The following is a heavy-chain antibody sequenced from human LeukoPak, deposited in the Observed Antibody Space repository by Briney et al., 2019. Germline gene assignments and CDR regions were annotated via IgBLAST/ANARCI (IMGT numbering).Heavy chain of an antibody. Sequence: NPSETLSLTCTVSGGSISSSDYYWGWIRQPPGKGLEWIGSIYYTGITYYNPSLKSRLTISVDTSKNQFSLKLSSVTAADTAVYYCASARGRYSFDYWGQGTLVTVSS. D-gene: IGHD6-19*01. CDR1: GGSISSSDYY. J-gene: IGHJ4*02. CDR3: ASARGRYSFDY. CDR2: IYYTGIT. V-gene: IGHV4-39*01.